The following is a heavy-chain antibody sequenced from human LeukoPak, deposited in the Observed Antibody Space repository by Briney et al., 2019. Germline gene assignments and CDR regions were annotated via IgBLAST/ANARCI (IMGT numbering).Heavy chain of an antibody. CDR1: GFTFSSYA. J-gene: IGHJ6*03. CDR3: ARDVALRWEYCMDV. CDR2: ISYDGSNK. Sequence: GGSLRLSCAASGFTFSSYAMHWVRQAPGKWLEWVAVISYDGSNKYYADSVKGRFTISRDNSKDTLYLQMNSLRAEDTAVYYCARDVALRWEYCMDVWGKGTTVTVSS. V-gene: IGHV3-30-3*01. D-gene: IGHD4-23*01.